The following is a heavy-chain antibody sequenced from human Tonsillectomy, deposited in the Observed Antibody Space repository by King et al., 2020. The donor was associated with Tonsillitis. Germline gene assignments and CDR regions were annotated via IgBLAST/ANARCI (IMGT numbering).Heavy chain of an antibody. J-gene: IGHJ4*02. V-gene: IGHV4-61*02. CDR1: GGSISSGRYY. Sequence: VQLQESGPGLVKPSQTLSLTCTVSGGSISSGRYYWSWIRQPAGKGLEWIGRVYTSGSTNYNPSLKSRVTISVDTSKNQFSLKLSSVTAADTAVYYCARDAPSYYYDSGSDEKDFGYWGQGTLVTVSS. D-gene: IGHD3-10*01. CDR3: ARDAPSYYYDSGSDEKDFGY. CDR2: VYTSGST.